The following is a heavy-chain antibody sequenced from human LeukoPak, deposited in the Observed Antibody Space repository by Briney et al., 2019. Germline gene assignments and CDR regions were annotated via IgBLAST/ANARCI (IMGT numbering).Heavy chain of an antibody. Sequence: GGSLRLSCAASGFTVSSNYMSWVRQAPGKGLEWVSVIYSGGSTYYADSVKGRFTISRDNSKNTLYLQMNSLRAEDTAVYYCAKGSGYSGYDNDYWGQGTLVTVSS. CDR1: GFTVSSNY. CDR2: IYSGGST. J-gene: IGHJ4*02. D-gene: IGHD5-12*01. V-gene: IGHV3-66*01. CDR3: AKGSGYSGYDNDY.